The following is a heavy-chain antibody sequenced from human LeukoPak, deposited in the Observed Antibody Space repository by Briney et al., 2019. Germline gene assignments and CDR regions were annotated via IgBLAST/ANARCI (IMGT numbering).Heavy chain of an antibody. J-gene: IGHJ5*02. CDR2: IKQDGSEK. V-gene: IGHV3-7*01. CDR3: ARDSHIVLMVYESWFDP. CDR1: GFTFSGYW. D-gene: IGHD2-8*01. Sequence: GGSLRLSCAASGFTFSGYWMSWVRQAPGKGLEWVANIKQDGSEKYYVDSVKGRFTISRDNAKNSLYLQMNSLRAEDTAVYYCARDSHIVLMVYESWFDPWGQGTLVTVSS.